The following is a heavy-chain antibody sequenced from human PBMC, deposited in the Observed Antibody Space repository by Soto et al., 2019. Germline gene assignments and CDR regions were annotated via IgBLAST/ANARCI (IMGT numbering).Heavy chain of an antibody. CDR2: IWYDGSNK. CDR1: GFTFNTYG. D-gene: IGHD3-22*01. Sequence: QVQLVESGGGVVQPGRSLRLSCAASGFTFNTYGMHWVRQAPGKGLEWVAVIWYDGSNKYYTDSVKGRFTISRDNSKNTLYLQMNSLRAEDTAVYYCARERLYYHSSVYYDYWGQGTLVTVSS. CDR3: ARERLYYHSSVYYDY. V-gene: IGHV3-33*01. J-gene: IGHJ4*02.